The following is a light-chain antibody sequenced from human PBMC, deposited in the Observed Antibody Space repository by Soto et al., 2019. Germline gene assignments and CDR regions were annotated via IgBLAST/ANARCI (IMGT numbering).Light chain of an antibody. J-gene: IGKJ2*01. CDR3: QQYGSSSYT. Sequence: EIVLTQSPGTLSLSPGERATLSCRASQSISSSYLAWYQQKPGQAPRLLIYAASSRATGIPVRFSGSGSGTDFTLTISRLEPEDFALYYCQQYGSSSYTFGQGTQLEIK. V-gene: IGKV3-20*01. CDR1: QSISSSY. CDR2: AAS.